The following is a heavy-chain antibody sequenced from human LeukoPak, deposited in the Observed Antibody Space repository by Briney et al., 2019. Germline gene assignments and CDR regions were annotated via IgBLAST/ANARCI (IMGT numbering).Heavy chain of an antibody. CDR1: GVSISSGGYS. D-gene: IGHD1-14*01. CDR3: ARVAGSRAFDI. V-gene: IGHV4-30-2*01. J-gene: IGHJ3*02. Sequence: SRTLSLTCAVSGVSISSGGYSWSWIRPPPGKGLEWIGYIYHSGSTYYNSSLNSLATLSVNRTKNQFSLKQSPVTAADTALHYCARVAGSRAFDIWGQGTMVTVSS. CDR2: IYHSGST.